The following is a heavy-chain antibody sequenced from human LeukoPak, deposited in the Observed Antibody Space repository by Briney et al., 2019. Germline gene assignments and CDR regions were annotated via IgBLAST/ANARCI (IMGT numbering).Heavy chain of an antibody. Sequence: PSETLSLTCTVSGGSISSYYWSWIRQPPGKGLEWIGYIYYSGSTNYNPSLKSRVTISVDTSKNQFSLKLSSVTAANTAVYYCASTYNWNEESLNYFDYWGQGTLVTVSS. V-gene: IGHV4-59*01. CDR1: GGSISSYY. CDR3: ASTYNWNEESLNYFDY. J-gene: IGHJ4*02. D-gene: IGHD1-20*01. CDR2: IYYSGST.